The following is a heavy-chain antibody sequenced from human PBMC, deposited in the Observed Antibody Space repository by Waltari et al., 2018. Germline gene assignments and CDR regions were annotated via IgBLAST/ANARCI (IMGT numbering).Heavy chain of an antibody. Sequence: VQLVQSGTEVKPPGAALKVSCWTSVYTFTAYYIPWVRQAPGQGLEWLGWINPDSDYTFYAQKFQGRVTMTRDTSISTAYMELSSLTSDDTAMYYCASAPGDYWGQGTLVTVSS. J-gene: IGHJ4*02. V-gene: IGHV1-2*02. CDR2: INPDSDYT. CDR1: VYTFTAYY. CDR3: ASAPGDY.